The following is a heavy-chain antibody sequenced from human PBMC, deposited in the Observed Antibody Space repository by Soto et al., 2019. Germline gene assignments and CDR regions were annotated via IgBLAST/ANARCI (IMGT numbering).Heavy chain of an antibody. D-gene: IGHD2-21*01. CDR2: ITSNGGNT. CDR1: GFTFSSYA. J-gene: IGHJ6*02. CDR3: ARRIPFGYGMDV. Sequence: SLRLSCAASGFTFSSYAMHWVRQAPGKGLEYVSAITSNGGNTDYASSVKGRFTISRDNSKNTLYLQMGSLRAEDMAVYYCARRIPFGYGMDVWGQGTTVTAP. V-gene: IGHV3-64*01.